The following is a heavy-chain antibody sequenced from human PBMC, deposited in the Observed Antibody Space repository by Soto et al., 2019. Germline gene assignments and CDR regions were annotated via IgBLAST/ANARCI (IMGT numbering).Heavy chain of an antibody. J-gene: IGHJ5*02. D-gene: IGHD2-15*01. CDR3: AREYCSGGSCTTWFDP. Sequence: QVQLVQSGAEVKKPGASVKVSCKASGYTFTSYGISWVRQAPGQGLEWMGWISAYNGNTNYAQKLQGRVTMTTDTSTSTAYMELRSLRSDDMAVYYCAREYCSGGSCTTWFDPWGQGTLVTVSS. CDR1: GYTFTSYG. V-gene: IGHV1-18*03. CDR2: ISAYNGNT.